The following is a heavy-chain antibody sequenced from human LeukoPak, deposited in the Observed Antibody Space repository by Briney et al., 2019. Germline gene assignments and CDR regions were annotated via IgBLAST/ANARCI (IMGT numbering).Heavy chain of an antibody. D-gene: IGHD3-10*01. J-gene: IGHJ4*02. CDR3: ASGSGIGELVY. Sequence: SETLSLTCTVSGGSIRSDGYYWSWIRQHPGKGLEWIGYIYYSGSTYYNPSLKSRVTISVDTSKNQFSLKLSSVTAADTAVYYCASGSGIGELVYWGQGTLVTVSS. CDR1: GGSIRSDGYY. V-gene: IGHV4-31*03. CDR2: IYYSGST.